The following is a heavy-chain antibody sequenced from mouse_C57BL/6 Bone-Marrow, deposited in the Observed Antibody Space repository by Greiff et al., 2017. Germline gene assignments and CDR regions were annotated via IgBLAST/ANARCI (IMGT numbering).Heavy chain of an antibody. CDR1: GFTFSSYA. CDR3: ERRGDYYGSRRWYFDV. D-gene: IGHD1-1*01. V-gene: IGHV5-4*03. J-gene: IGHJ1*03. Sequence: DVKLVESGGGLVKPGGSLKLSCAASGFTFSSYAMSWVRQTPEKRLEWVATISDGGSYTYYPDNVKGRFTISRDNAKNNLYLQMSHLKSEDTAMYYCERRGDYYGSRRWYFDVWGTGTTVTVSS. CDR2: ISDGGSYT.